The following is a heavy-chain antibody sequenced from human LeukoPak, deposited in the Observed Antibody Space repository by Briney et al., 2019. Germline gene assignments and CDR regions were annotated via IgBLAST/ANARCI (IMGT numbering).Heavy chain of an antibody. D-gene: IGHD6-13*01. Sequence: ASVKVSCKASGYTFTSYGISWVRQAPGQGLEWMGWISAYNGNTNYAQKLQGRVTMTTDTSTSTAYMELRSLRSDDTAVYYCARTELGEQQLVLHYYYYYYMDVWGKGTTVSVSS. V-gene: IGHV1-18*01. CDR1: GYTFTSYG. J-gene: IGHJ6*03. CDR2: ISAYNGNT. CDR3: ARTELGEQQLVLHYYYYYYMDV.